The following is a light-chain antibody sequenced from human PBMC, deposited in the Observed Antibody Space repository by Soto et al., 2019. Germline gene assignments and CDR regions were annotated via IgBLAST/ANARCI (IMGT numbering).Light chain of an antibody. CDR2: GAS. Sequence: EIVLTQSPATLSVSPGERATLSCRASQTVSSNLAWYRQKPGQAPRLLIYGASTRATDIPSKFSGSGSGTEFTLTISSLQSEDFAVFYCQQYHIWPLTFGGGTKVEIK. J-gene: IGKJ4*01. V-gene: IGKV3-15*01. CDR1: QTVSSN. CDR3: QQYHIWPLT.